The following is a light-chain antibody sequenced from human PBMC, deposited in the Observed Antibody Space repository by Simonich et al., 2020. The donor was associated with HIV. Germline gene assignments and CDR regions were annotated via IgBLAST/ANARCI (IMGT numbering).Light chain of an antibody. CDR1: QGIRSW. CDR3: QQAIGFPRT. J-gene: IGKJ1*01. Sequence: DIQMTQSPSSVSASVGDRVTITCRASQGIRSWLAWYQHKPGKAPKLLMYAASTLPSGVPSRFSGSGSGTKFTLTITSLQPEDFATYYCQQAIGFPRTFGQGTKVEVK. CDR2: AAS. V-gene: IGKV1-12*01.